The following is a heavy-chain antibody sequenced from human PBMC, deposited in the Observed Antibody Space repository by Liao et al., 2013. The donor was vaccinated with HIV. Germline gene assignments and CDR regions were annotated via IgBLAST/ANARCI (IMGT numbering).Heavy chain of an antibody. CDR2: IYGTGST. CDR3: ARAGGAAGGIDF. V-gene: IGHV4-4*07. Sequence: QVQLQESGPGLVKPSETLSLTCTVSGGSISSYYWSWIRQPAGKGLEWIGRIYGTGSTDYNPSLKSRVSMSLDTSKNHFSLELRSVTAADTAVYFCARAGGAAGGIDFWGRGTLVSVSS. J-gene: IGHJ4*02. D-gene: IGHD6-13*01. CDR1: GGSISSYY.